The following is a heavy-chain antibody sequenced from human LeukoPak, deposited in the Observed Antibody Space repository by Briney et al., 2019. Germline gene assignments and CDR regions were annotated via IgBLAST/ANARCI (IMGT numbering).Heavy chain of an antibody. Sequence: GESLRLSCVVSGLTVSRKFMNWVRQAPGKGLEWVSGIYDDGSTFYADSVMGRFSISRDTSRNTLSLQMSSLRAEDTAVYYCARDHEIGYCSSTSCYDYFDYWGQGTLVTVSS. CDR2: IYDDGST. J-gene: IGHJ4*02. V-gene: IGHV3-66*01. D-gene: IGHD2-2*01. CDR1: GLTVSRKF. CDR3: ARDHEIGYCSSTSCYDYFDY.